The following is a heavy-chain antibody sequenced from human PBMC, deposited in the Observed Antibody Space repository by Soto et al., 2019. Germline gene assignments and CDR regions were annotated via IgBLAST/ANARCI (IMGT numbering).Heavy chain of an antibody. CDR2: IHPSGNT. Sequence: QVQLQESGPGLVKPSETLSLSCTVSGYSISSGYHWGWIRQPPGKGLEWIGTIHPSGNTYYNPSLKSRVTISVDTSKNQFSLRLISVTAADTAVYYCASDRNIAWCYYWGQGTLVTVSS. V-gene: IGHV4-38-2*02. D-gene: IGHD2-8*02. J-gene: IGHJ4*02. CDR3: ASDRNIAWCYY. CDR1: GYSISSGYH.